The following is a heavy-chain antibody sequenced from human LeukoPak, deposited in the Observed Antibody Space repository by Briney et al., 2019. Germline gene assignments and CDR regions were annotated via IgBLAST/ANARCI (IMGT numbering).Heavy chain of an antibody. D-gene: IGHD6-19*01. V-gene: IGHV1-24*01. CDR3: ARVPESSGWYDWFDP. CDR1: GYTLTELS. J-gene: IGHJ5*02. CDR2: FDPEDGET. Sequence: VASVKVSCKVSGYTLTELSMHWVRQAPGKGLEWMGGFDPEDGETIYAQKLQGRVTMTTDTSTSTAYMELRSLRSDDTAVYYCARVPESSGWYDWFDPWGQGTLVTVSS.